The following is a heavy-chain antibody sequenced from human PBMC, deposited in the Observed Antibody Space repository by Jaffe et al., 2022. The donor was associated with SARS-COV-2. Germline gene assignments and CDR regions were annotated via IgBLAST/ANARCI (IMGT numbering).Heavy chain of an antibody. J-gene: IGHJ4*02. V-gene: IGHV3-11*01. CDR1: GLTFSDHY. Sequence: QVQLVESGGGLVKPGGSLRLSCAASGLTFSDHYMSWIRQAPGKGLEWVSSIVRHDDTTYHADSVKGRFTISRDNAKNSLYLQMYSLRAEDTAVYYCARYYEGYYFDYWGQGTLVTVSS. CDR2: IVRHDDTT. CDR3: ARYYEGYYFDY. D-gene: IGHD3-16*01.